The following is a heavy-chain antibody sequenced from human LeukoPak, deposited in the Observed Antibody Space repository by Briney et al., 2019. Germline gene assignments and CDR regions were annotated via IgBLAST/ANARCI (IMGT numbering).Heavy chain of an antibody. V-gene: IGHV3-23*01. D-gene: IGHD6-19*01. Sequence: GESLILSCSSSGFLFSTHAMGWVRQAPGKGLEWVSAISSSGDNTYYAASVKGQFTISRDNSKHTLDLQMNSLSAEDKAMSHCAKVKAVDAVASYFDYWGQGTLVTVSS. CDR2: ISSSGDNT. CDR1: GFLFSTHA. CDR3: AKVKAVDAVASYFDY. J-gene: IGHJ4*02.